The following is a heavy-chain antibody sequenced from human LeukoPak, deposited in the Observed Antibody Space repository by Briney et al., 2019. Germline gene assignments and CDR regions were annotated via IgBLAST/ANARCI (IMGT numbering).Heavy chain of an antibody. Sequence: SETLSLTCAVYGGSFSGYYWSWIRQPPGKGLEWIGEINHSGSTNYNPSLKSRVTISVDTSKNQFSLKLSSVTAAHTAVYYCAGSTDTVFGVVQSRGAFDIWGQGTMVTVSS. D-gene: IGHD3-3*01. CDR1: GGSFSGYY. V-gene: IGHV4-34*01. CDR2: INHSGST. J-gene: IGHJ3*02. CDR3: AGSTDTVFGVVQSRGAFDI.